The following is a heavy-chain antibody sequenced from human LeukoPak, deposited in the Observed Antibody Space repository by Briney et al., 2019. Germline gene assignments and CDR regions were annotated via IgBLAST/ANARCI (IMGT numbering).Heavy chain of an antibody. CDR2: INHSGST. D-gene: IGHD3-16*01. CDR3: ARGELRLYYYYGMDV. J-gene: IGHJ6*02. CDR1: GGSFSAYY. Sequence: SETLSLTCAVYGGSFSAYYWSWIRQPPGKGLEWIGEINHSGSTNYNPSLKSRVTISVDRSKNQFSLKLRSVTAADTPEYYCARGELRLYYYYGMDVWGQGTTVTVSS. V-gene: IGHV4-34*01.